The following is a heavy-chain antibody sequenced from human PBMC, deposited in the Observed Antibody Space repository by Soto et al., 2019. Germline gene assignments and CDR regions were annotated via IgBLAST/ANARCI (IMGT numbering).Heavy chain of an antibody. CDR2: IYYSGST. D-gene: IGHD6-13*01. CDR1: GGSISSGGYY. V-gene: IGHV4-31*03. J-gene: IGHJ5*02. Sequence: TLSLTCTVSGGSISSGGYYWSWIRQHPGKGLEWIGYIYYSGSTYYNPSLKSRVTISVDTSKNQFSLKLSSVTAADTAVYYCARSGAALGNWFDPWGQGTLVTVSS. CDR3: ARSGAALGNWFDP.